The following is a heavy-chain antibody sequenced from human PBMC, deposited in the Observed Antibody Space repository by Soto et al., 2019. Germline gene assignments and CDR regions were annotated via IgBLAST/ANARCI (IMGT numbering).Heavy chain of an antibody. Sequence: EVQLVESGGGLVQPGGSLRLSCAASGLTFRSSWMSWVRLPPGNGLEWVANIKDDGSETYYVDSVKGRFTISRDNTKNSLYLQMSGLRVDDTAVYYCVNSYAARGWYEGSDYWGRGTVVTVSS. CDR3: VNSYAARGWYEGSDY. D-gene: IGHD6-19*01. CDR2: IKDDGSET. CDR1: GLTFRSSW. J-gene: IGHJ4*02. V-gene: IGHV3-7*03.